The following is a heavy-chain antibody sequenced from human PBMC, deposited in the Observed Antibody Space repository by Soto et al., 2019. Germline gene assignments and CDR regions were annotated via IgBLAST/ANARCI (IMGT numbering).Heavy chain of an antibody. D-gene: IGHD3-16*01. Sequence: EVQLLGSGGGLVQPGGSLRLSCVASGFTFSTYWMNWVRQAPGMGLEWVANINPDGSVGTYVDSVKGRFTTSRDNAKNPLYLQMNSPRADHTAVFFCAGWGGHDYNYWGQGILVTVSS. CDR1: GFTFSTYW. CDR2: INPDGSVG. V-gene: IGHV3-7*03. CDR3: AGWGGHDYNY. J-gene: IGHJ4*02.